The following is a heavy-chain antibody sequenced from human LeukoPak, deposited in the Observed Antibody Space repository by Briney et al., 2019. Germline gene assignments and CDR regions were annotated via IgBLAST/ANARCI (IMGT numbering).Heavy chain of an antibody. CDR1: GFTFSSYA. Sequence: GGSLRLSCAASGFTFSSYAMHWVRQAPGKGLEWVAVISYDGSNKYYADSVKGRFTISRDNSKNTLYLQMNSLGAEDTAVYYCARAHYFDYWGQGTLVT. CDR2: ISYDGSNK. CDR3: ARAHYFDY. V-gene: IGHV3-30-3*01. J-gene: IGHJ4*02.